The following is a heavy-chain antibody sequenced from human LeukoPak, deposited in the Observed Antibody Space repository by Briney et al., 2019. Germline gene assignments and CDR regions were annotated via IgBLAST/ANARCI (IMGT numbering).Heavy chain of an antibody. CDR3: AKADLGYCSGGSCYYAFDY. J-gene: IGHJ4*02. CDR2: ISGSGGST. CDR1: GLTFSSYA. V-gene: IGHV3-23*01. Sequence: GGSLRLSCAASGLTFSSYAMSWVRQAPGKGLEWVSAISGSGGSTYYADSVKGRFTISRDSSKNTLYLQMNSLRAEDTAVYYCAKADLGYCSGGSCYYAFDYWGQGTLVTVSS. D-gene: IGHD2-15*01.